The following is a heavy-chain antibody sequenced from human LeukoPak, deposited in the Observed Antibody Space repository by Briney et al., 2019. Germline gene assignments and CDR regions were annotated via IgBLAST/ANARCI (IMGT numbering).Heavy chain of an antibody. J-gene: IGHJ5*02. CDR2: IYYSGST. D-gene: IGHD6-13*01. CDR3: ARLIAAAGTRRFDP. Sequence: GXGXXXXGSIYYSGSTYYNPSLKSRVTISVDTSKNQFSLKLSSVTAADTAVYYCARLIAAAGTRRFDPWGQGTLVTVSS. V-gene: IGHV4-39*01.